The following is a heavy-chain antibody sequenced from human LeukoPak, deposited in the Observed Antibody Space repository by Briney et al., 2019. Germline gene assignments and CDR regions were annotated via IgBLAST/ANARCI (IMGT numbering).Heavy chain of an antibody. CDR1: GGSISSGSYY. V-gene: IGHV4-61*02. CDR2: IYTSGST. D-gene: IGHD1-26*01. J-gene: IGHJ6*03. CDR3: ASSTIVGATYYYYYYMDV. Sequence: PSETLSLTSTVSGGSISSGSYYWSWIRQPAGKGLEWIGRIYTSGSTNYNPSLKSRVTISVDTSKNQFSLKLSSVTAADTAVYYCASSTIVGATYYYYYYMDVWGKGTTVTISS.